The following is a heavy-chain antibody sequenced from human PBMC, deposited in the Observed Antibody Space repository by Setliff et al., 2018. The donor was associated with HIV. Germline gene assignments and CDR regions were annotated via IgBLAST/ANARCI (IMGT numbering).Heavy chain of an antibody. CDR3: AREEDYNFWSGYDWFDP. D-gene: IGHD3-3*01. J-gene: IGHJ5*02. V-gene: IGHV1-46*01. CDR2: INPHGGST. Sequence: ASVKVSCKASGYTFSSYSLHWVRQAPGQGLEWMGVINPHGGSTNYAQKFQGRVTMTRDTSTSTVYMELSSLRSEDTAVYYCAREEDYNFWSGYDWFDPWGQGTLVTVS. CDR1: GYTFSSYS.